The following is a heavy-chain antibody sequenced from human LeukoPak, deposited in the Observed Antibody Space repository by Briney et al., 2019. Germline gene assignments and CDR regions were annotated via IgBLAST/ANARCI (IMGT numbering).Heavy chain of an antibody. V-gene: IGHV3-23*01. J-gene: IGHJ4*02. D-gene: IGHD6-19*01. CDR2: IIGSGGRT. CDR3: AKASSDSSGWSYY. CDR1: GFTFSIYT. Sequence: GGSLRLSCATSGFTFSIYTMTWVRQAPGKGLEWVSTIIGSGGRTYHADSVKGRFTISRDNSKNTLYLQMNSLRAEDTAVYYCAKASSDSSGWSYYWGQGTLVTVSS.